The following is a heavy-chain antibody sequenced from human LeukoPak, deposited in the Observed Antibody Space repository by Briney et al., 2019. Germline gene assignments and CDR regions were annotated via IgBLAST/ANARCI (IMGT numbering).Heavy chain of an antibody. D-gene: IGHD3-16*01. CDR3: AKQRGPDGGFDY. CDR2: IWYGGSNK. Sequence: GGSLRLSCAASGFTFSSYGMHWVRQAPGKGLEWVAVIWYGGSNKYYADSMKGRFTISRDNSKNTLYLQMNSLRAEDTAVYYCAKQRGPDGGFDYWGQGTLVTVSS. V-gene: IGHV3-30*02. CDR1: GFTFSSYG. J-gene: IGHJ4*02.